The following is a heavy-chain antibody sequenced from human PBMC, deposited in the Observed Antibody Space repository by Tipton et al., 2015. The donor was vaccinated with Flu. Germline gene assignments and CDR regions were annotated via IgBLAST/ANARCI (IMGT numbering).Heavy chain of an antibody. CDR1: GIKFSTYG. Sequence: SLRLSYAASGIKFSTYGMSWVRQAPGKGLEWVANIKQDGSEKYFVDSVRGRFGISRDNAKNSLHLQMNSLTAEDTGVYYCARYGGDSSAYYSGPFLYYYFGMDVWGHGSTVTVSS. CDR2: IKQDGSEK. D-gene: IGHD3-22*01. J-gene: IGHJ6*02. CDR3: ARYGGDSSAYYSGPFLYYYFGMDV. V-gene: IGHV3-7*01.